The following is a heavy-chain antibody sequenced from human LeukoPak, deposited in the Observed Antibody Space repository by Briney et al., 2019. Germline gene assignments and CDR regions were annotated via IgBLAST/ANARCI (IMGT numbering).Heavy chain of an antibody. V-gene: IGHV1-2*02. J-gene: IGHJ4*02. CDR2: INPNSGGT. CDR1: GYTFTGYY. D-gene: IGHD3-22*01. CDR3: ATLADYYDSSGTRDFDY. Sequence: ASVKVSCKASGYTFTGYYMHWVRQAPGQGLEWMGWINPNSGGTNYAQKFQGRVTMTRDTSISTAYMELSGLRSDDTAVYYCATLADYYDSSGTRDFDYWGRGTLVTVSS.